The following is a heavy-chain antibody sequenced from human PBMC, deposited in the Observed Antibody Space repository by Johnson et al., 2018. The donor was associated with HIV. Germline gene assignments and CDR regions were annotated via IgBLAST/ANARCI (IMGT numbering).Heavy chain of an antibody. Sequence: MQLVESGGGVVQPGRSLRLSCAASGFTFSSYTMHWVRQAPGKGLEWVSYISSSGSTIYYADSVKGRFTISRDNAKNSLYLQMNSLRAEDTAVYYCARAISGLGRYDAFDIWGQGTMVTVSS. V-gene: IGHV3-48*04. CDR1: GFTFSSYT. D-gene: IGHD3-22*01. J-gene: IGHJ3*02. CDR2: ISSSGSTI. CDR3: ARAISGLGRYDAFDI.